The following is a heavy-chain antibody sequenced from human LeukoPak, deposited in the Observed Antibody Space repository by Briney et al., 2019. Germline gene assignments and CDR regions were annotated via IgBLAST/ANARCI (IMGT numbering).Heavy chain of an antibody. D-gene: IGHD6-19*01. Sequence: ASVKVSCKASGYTFTSYGINWVRQATGQGLEWMGWMNPNSGNTGYAQKFQGRVTMIRNTSISTAYMELSSLRSEDTAVYYCARWPIAVAGTYGMDVWGQGTTVTVSS. CDR2: MNPNSGNT. V-gene: IGHV1-8*01. CDR3: ARWPIAVAGTYGMDV. J-gene: IGHJ6*02. CDR1: GYTFTSYG.